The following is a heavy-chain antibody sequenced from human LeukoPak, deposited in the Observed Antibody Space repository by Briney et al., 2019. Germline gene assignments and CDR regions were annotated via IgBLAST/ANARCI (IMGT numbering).Heavy chain of an antibody. Sequence: PGGSLRLSCVASGFPFSSYWMTWVRQAPGKGLEWVANIKQDESEKYYVGSVKGRFTISRDNAKNSLYLQMNSLRAEDTAVYYCARGGGRSTMIVADVWGQGTTVTVSS. V-gene: IGHV3-7*03. CDR1: GFPFSSYW. CDR2: IKQDESEK. D-gene: IGHD3-22*01. J-gene: IGHJ6*02. CDR3: ARGGGRSTMIVADV.